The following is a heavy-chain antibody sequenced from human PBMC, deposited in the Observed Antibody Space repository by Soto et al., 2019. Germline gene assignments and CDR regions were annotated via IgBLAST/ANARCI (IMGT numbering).Heavy chain of an antibody. J-gene: IGHJ3*02. CDR2: ISYDGSNK. D-gene: IGHD3-22*01. Sequence: GGSLRLSCAASGFTFSSYATHWVRQAPGKGLEWVAVISYDGSNKYYADSVKGRFTISRDNSNNTLYLQMNSLRAEDTAVYYCARDRDTIIVVVIADDAFDIWGQGTMVTVSS. V-gene: IGHV3-30-3*01. CDR3: ARDRDTIIVVVIADDAFDI. CDR1: GFTFSSYA.